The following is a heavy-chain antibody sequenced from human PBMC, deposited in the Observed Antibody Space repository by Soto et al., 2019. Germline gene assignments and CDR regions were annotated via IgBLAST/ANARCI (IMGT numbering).Heavy chain of an antibody. J-gene: IGHJ4*02. CDR3: ARDLMYYYGSASYFDY. V-gene: IGHV3-7*03. CDR2: IKQDGSEK. Sequence: GGSLRLSCAASGFTFSSYWMSGVRQAPGKGLEWVANIKQDGSEKYYVDSVKGRFTISRDNAKNSLYLQMNSLRAEDTAVYYCARDLMYYYGSASYFDYWGQGTLVTVSS. CDR1: GFTFSSYW. D-gene: IGHD3-10*01.